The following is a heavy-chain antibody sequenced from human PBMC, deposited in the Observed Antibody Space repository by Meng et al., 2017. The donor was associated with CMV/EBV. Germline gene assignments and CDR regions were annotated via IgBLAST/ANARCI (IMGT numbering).Heavy chain of an antibody. CDR2: ISSSGSTI. J-gene: IGHJ4*02. CDR1: GLTFSSYE. CDR3: ASLYGLYTAAHKRVHDY. D-gene: IGHD2-8*01. V-gene: IGHV3-48*03. Sequence: GGSLRLSCAASGLTFSSYEMNWVRQAPGKGLEWVSYISSSGSTIYYADSVKGRFTISRDNAKNSLYLQMNSLRAEDTAVYYCASLYGLYTAAHKRVHDYWGQGTLVTVSS.